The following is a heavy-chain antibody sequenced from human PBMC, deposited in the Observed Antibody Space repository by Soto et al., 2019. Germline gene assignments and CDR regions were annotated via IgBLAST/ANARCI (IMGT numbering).Heavy chain of an antibody. CDR2: ISWNSGSI. J-gene: IGHJ3*02. CDR1: GFTFDDYA. V-gene: IGHV3-9*01. CDR3: AKDIGDSSSRGAFDI. Sequence: PGGSLRLSCAASGFTFDDYAMHWVRQAPGKGLEWVSGISWNSGSIGYADSVKGRFTISRDNAKNSLYLQMNSLRAEDTALYYCAKDIGDSSSRGAFDIWGQGTMVTVSS. D-gene: IGHD3-22*01.